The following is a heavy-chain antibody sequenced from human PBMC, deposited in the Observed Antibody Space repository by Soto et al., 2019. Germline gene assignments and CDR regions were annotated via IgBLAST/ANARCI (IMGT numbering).Heavy chain of an antibody. V-gene: IGHV3-15*01. CDR3: SCSSSVYYYYGLDV. J-gene: IGHJ6*02. CDR1: GFTFSNAW. CDR2: IKSKTDGGTT. Sequence: GGSLRLSCAASGFTFSNAWMSWVRQAPGKGLEWVGRIKSKTDGGTTDYAAPVKGRFTISRDDSKNTLFLQMNSLKTEDTAIYYCSCSSSVYYYYGLDVWGQGTTVTVPS. D-gene: IGHD6-6*01.